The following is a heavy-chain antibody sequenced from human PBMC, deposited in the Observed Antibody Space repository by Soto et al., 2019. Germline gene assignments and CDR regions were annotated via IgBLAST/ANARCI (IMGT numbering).Heavy chain of an antibody. V-gene: IGHV1-69*13. CDR2: IIPIFGTA. Sequence: GASVKVSCKASGGTFSSYAISWMRQAPGQGLEWMGGIIPIFGTANYAQKFQGRVTITADESTSTAYMELSSLRSEDTAVYYCAAPRARTTVTATPYYYYGMDVWGQGTTVTVSS. D-gene: IGHD4-17*01. J-gene: IGHJ6*02. CDR1: GGTFSSYA. CDR3: AAPRARTTVTATPYYYYGMDV.